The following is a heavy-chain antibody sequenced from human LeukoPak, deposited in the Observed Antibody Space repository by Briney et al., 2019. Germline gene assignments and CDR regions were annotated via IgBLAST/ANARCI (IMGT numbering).Heavy chain of an antibody. D-gene: IGHD6-19*01. CDR2: IIPILGIA. Sequence: SVKVSCKASGGTFSSYAISWVRQAPGQGLEWMGRIIPILGIANYAQKFQGRVTITADKSTSTAYMELSSLRSEDTAVYYCARGLGEQWLDDYWGQGTLVTVSS. CDR3: ARGLGEQWLDDY. CDR1: GGTFSSYA. V-gene: IGHV1-69*04. J-gene: IGHJ4*02.